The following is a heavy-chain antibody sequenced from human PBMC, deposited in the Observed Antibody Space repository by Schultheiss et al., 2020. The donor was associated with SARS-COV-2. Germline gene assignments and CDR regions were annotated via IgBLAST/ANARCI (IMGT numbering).Heavy chain of an antibody. CDR1: GFTFSNYW. CDR3: TRGRPYYFDY. J-gene: IGHJ4*02. Sequence: GGSLRLSCAASGFTFSNYWMSWVRQAPGKGLEWVAYIKQDGSEKYYVDSVRGRFTISRDNAKNSLYLQMNSLRDEDTAVYYCTRGRPYYFDYWGPGTLVTVSS. V-gene: IGHV3-7*01. CDR2: IKQDGSEK.